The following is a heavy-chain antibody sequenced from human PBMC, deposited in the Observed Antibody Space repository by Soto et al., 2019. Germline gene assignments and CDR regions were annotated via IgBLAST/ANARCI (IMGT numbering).Heavy chain of an antibody. CDR3: ARSPHFDGYNDY. CDR1: GDSISSGGYY. CDR2: IYYSGST. V-gene: IGHV4-31*03. Sequence: QVQLQESGPGLVKPSQTLSLTCTVSGDSISSGGYYWSWIRQHPGKGLEWIAPIYYSGSTYYNPSLKSRVFISVDTSKNHFSLKLTSVTEADTAVYYCARSPHFDGYNDYWGQGTLVTVSS. J-gene: IGHJ4*02. D-gene: IGHD3-9*01.